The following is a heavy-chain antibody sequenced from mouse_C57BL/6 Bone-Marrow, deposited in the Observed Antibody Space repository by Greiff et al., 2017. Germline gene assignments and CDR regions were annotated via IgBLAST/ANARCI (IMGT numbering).Heavy chain of an antibody. CDR1: GYTFTSYW. Sequence: QVQLQQSGAELMKPGASVKLSCKATGYTFTSYWIEWVKQRPGHGLEWIGEILPGSGSTNYNEKFKGKATFTADPSSNTAYMQLSSLTTEDSAIYYCAREGGSSFYFDYWGQGTTLTVSS. CDR2: ILPGSGST. V-gene: IGHV1-9*01. J-gene: IGHJ2*01. CDR3: AREGGSSFYFDY. D-gene: IGHD1-1*01.